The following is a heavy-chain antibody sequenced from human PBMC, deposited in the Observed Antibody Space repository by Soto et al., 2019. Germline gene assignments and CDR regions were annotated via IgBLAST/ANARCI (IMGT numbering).Heavy chain of an antibody. CDR1: GFTFSGSA. J-gene: IGHJ4*02. V-gene: IGHV3-73*01. D-gene: IGHD3-10*01. CDR3: TTEPGHY. CDR2: IRTKVNSYAT. Sequence: EVQLVESGGGLVQPGGSLKLSCAASGFTFSGSAMHWVRQASGKGLEWVGRIRTKVNSYATTYGASVKGRLTISRDDSKNTTYLQMNSLKTEDTAVYYCTTEPGHYWGQGTLVTVSS.